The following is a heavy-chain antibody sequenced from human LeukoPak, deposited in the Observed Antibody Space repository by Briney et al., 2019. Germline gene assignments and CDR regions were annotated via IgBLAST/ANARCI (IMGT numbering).Heavy chain of an antibody. D-gene: IGHD3-10*01. CDR3: ARGYYGTGKFDY. Sequence: GGSLRLSCGASGFTFNTYGIHWVRQAPGKGLEWVAVTWYDGSIRYYADSVKGRFSISRDNIKNTVYLQMNSLRAEDTAVYYCARGYYGTGKFDYWGQGTLVTVSS. CDR1: GFTFNTYG. J-gene: IGHJ4*02. V-gene: IGHV3-33*01. CDR2: TWYDGSIR.